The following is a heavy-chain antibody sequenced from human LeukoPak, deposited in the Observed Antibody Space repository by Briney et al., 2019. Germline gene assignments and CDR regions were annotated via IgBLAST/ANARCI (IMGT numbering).Heavy chain of an antibody. Sequence: ASVKVSCKASGYTFTGYYMHWVRQAPGQGLEWMGWINPNSGGTNYAQKFQGRVTMTRDTSISTAYMELSRLRSDDTAVYYCARDSTLYYDILTGYSFTPAGDSYFQHWGQGTLVTVSS. CDR3: ARDSTLYYDILTGYSFTPAGDSYFQH. V-gene: IGHV1-2*02. D-gene: IGHD3-9*01. J-gene: IGHJ1*01. CDR2: INPNSGGT. CDR1: GYTFTGYY.